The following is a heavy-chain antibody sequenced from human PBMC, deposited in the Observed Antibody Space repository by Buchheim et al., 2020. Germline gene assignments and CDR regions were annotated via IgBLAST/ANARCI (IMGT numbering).Heavy chain of an antibody. V-gene: IGHV3-7*01. CDR2: IKLDGSEK. CDR1: GFTFSSYW. D-gene: IGHD2-15*01. J-gene: IGHJ2*01. CDR3: AREGLPSGYCSGGSCPRRGYFDL. Sequence: EVQLVESGGGLVQPGGSLRLSCAASGFTFSSYWMSWVRQAPGKGLEWVANIKLDGSEKYYVDSVKGRFTISRDNAKNSLYLQMNSLRAEDTAVYYCAREGLPSGYCSGGSCPRRGYFDLWGRGTL.